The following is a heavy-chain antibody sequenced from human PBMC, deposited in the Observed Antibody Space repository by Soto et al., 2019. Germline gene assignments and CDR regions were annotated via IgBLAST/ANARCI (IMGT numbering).Heavy chain of an antibody. CDR2: ISYDGSNK. J-gene: IGHJ3*02. CDR1: GFTFSSYG. V-gene: IGHV3-30-3*01. Sequence: GGSLRLSCAASGFTFSSYGMHWVRQAPGKGLEWVAVISYDGSNKYYADSVKGRFTISRDNSKNTLYLQMNSLRAEDTAVYYCASTVDIWGQGTMVTVSS. CDR3: ASTVDI.